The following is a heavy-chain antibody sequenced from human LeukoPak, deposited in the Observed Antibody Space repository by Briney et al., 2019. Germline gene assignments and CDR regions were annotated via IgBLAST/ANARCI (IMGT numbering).Heavy chain of an antibody. CDR3: ASSVPGPNWFDP. J-gene: IGHJ5*02. D-gene: IGHD5/OR15-5a*01. CDR2: INSDGSIT. V-gene: IGHV3-74*03. CDR1: GFTFSSYW. Sequence: QPGGSLRLSCAASGFTFSSYWMHWVRQAPGKGLLWVSRINSDGSITTYADSVKGRFTISRDNAKNTLHLQMNSLRAEDTAVYYCASSVPGPNWFDPWGQGTLVTVSS.